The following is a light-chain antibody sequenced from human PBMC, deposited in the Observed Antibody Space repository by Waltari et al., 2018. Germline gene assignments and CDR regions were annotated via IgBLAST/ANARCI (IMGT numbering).Light chain of an antibody. CDR1: QSLSSN. CDR2: GAS. J-gene: IGKJ1*01. Sequence: IVMTQSPATLSVSPGEGATLSCKASQSLSSNLAWYQQKPGQLPRRLIYGASTRATGIPARFSGRGSGTEFTLTISSLQAEDFAVYYCQERGRTFGQGTKVEIK. V-gene: IGKV3-15*01. CDR3: QERGRT.